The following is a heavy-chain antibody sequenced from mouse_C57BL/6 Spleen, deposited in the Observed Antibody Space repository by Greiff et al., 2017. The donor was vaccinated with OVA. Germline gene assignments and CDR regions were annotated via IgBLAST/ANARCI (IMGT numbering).Heavy chain of an antibody. V-gene: IGHV2-6-1*01. Sequence: QVQLKESGPGLVAPSQSLSITCTVSGFSLTSYGVHWVRQPPGKGLEWLVVIWSDGSTTYNSALKSSLSISKDNSKSQVFLKMNSLQTDDTAMYYCARQAYYSNYVGMDYWGQGTSVTVSS. CDR1: GFSLTSYG. D-gene: IGHD2-5*01. CDR3: ARQAYYSNYVGMDY. J-gene: IGHJ4*01. CDR2: IWSDGST.